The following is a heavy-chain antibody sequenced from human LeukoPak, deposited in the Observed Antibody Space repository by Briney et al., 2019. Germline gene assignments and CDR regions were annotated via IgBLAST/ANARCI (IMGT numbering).Heavy chain of an antibody. J-gene: IGHJ4*02. CDR1: GFTFSSYA. CDR3: AREIQLWPELHDY. D-gene: IGHD5-18*01. V-gene: IGHV3-23*01. CDR2: ISGSGGST. Sequence: PGGSLRLSCAASGFTFSSYAMSWVRQAPGKGLEWVSAISGSGGSTYYADSVKGRFTISRDNSKNTLYLQMNSLRAEDAAVYYCAREIQLWPELHDYWGQGTLVTVSS.